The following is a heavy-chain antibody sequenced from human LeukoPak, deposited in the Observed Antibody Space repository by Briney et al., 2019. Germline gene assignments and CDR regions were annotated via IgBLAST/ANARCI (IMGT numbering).Heavy chain of an antibody. V-gene: IGHV3-7*01. Sequence: PGGSLRLSCAASGFTFSSYWMNWVRQAPGKGLEWVAIIKQDGAETFYVDSVKGRFTISRDNAKNSLYLQMNSLRAEDTAAYYCARPSGVVPAARGFWSGYSLGYFDYWGQGTLVTVSS. CDR3: ARPSGVVPAARGFWSGYSLGYFDY. D-gene: IGHD3-3*01. CDR1: GFTFSSYW. CDR2: IKQDGAET. J-gene: IGHJ4*02.